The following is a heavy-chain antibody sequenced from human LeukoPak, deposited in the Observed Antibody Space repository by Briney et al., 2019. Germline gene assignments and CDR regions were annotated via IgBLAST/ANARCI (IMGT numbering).Heavy chain of an antibody. CDR2: IYSSGTT. J-gene: IGHJ4*02. V-gene: IGHV3-53*01. CDR3: AREVKKGIAAAGSRDY. D-gene: IGHD6-13*01. CDR1: GFTVNSNY. Sequence: GGSLRLSCAASGFTVNSNYMSWVCQAPGKGLEWVSIIYSSGTTYYADSVKGRFTISRDNSKNTLYLQMNSLRAEDTAVYYCAREVKKGIAAAGSRDYWGQGTLVTVSS.